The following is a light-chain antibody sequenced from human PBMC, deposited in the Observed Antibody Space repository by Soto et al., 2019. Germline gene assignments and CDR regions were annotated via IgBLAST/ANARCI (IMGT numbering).Light chain of an antibody. J-gene: IGKJ1*01. Sequence: EVEWTQSPSTLSSSPGESATLSCRASQSVSSIYLAWYQQKPGQAPRLLIYGASNRATGIPDRFSGSGSGRDFTLTISRLEPEDFAVYYCQQYGRSPKTFGQGTK. CDR2: GAS. CDR3: QQYGRSPKT. V-gene: IGKV3-20*01. CDR1: QSVSSIY.